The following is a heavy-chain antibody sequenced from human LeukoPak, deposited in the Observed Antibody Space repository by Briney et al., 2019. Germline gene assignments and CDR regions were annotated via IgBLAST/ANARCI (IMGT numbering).Heavy chain of an antibody. V-gene: IGHV1-69*06. CDR2: IIPIFGTA. D-gene: IGHD3-16*01. CDR1: GGTFSSYA. J-gene: IGHJ4*02. CDR3: ARHAYMTTPFDY. Sequence: ASVKVSCKAPGGTFSSYAISWVRQAPGQGLEWMGGIIPIFGTANYAQKFQGRVTITADKSTSTAYMELSSLRSEDTAVYYCARHAYMTTPFDYWGQGTLVTVSS.